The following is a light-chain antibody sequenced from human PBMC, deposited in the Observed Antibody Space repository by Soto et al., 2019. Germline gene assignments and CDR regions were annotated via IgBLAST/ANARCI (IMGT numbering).Light chain of an antibody. J-gene: IGKJ4*01. CDR2: DAS. Sequence: DSQMTQSPSYLTASVGDRVTITCQASQDITNYLNWYRQKPGNAPTILYYDASNLQPWVPSRFSGGGSGTDFSLTIRSLQLENIATCYSAQYGNLPTTFGGGNKFENK. CDR1: QDITNY. V-gene: IGKV1-33*01. CDR3: AQYGNLPTT.